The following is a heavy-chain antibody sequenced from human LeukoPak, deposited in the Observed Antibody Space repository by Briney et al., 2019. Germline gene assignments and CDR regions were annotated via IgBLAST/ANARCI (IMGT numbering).Heavy chain of an antibody. V-gene: IGHV3-11*01. J-gene: IGHJ4*02. D-gene: IGHD7-27*01. Sequence: GGSLRLSCAASGFTFSDYYMSWIRQVPGKGLEWVSYISSSSSTIYYADSVKGRFTISRENAKNLLYLQMNSLRAEDTAVYYCAREGGNWGEGYFDYWGQGTLVTVSS. CDR1: GFTFSDYY. CDR3: AREGGNWGEGYFDY. CDR2: ISSSSSTI.